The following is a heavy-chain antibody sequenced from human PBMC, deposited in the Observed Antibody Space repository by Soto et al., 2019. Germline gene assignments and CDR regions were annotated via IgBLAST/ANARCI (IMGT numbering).Heavy chain of an antibody. Sequence: QVQLVQSGAEVKKPGASVKVSCKASGYTFTSYDINWVRQATGQGLEWMGWMNPNSGNTGYAQKFQGRVTMTRNTSISTAYMELSRLRTEDTAVYYCAGGSVVVVAATSYYYGMDVWGQGTTVTVSS. CDR3: AGGSVVVVAATSYYYGMDV. V-gene: IGHV1-8*01. CDR2: MNPNSGNT. D-gene: IGHD2-15*01. CDR1: GYTFTSYD. J-gene: IGHJ6*02.